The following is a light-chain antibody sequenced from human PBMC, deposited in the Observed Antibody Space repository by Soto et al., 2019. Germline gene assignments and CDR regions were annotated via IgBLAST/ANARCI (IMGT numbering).Light chain of an antibody. J-gene: IGLJ2*01. CDR2: GTN. CDR3: QSYDSSLSGYVV. CDR1: SSNIGAGYD. Sequence: QAVVTQPPSVSGAPGQRVTISCTGSSSNIGAGYDVHWYQQLPETAPRLLIYGTNNRPSGVPGRFSGSKSGTSASLAITGLRAEDEADYYCQSYDSSLSGYVVFGGGTKLTVL. V-gene: IGLV1-40*01.